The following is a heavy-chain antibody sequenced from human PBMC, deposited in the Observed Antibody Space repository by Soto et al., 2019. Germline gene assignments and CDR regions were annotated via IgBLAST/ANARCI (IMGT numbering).Heavy chain of an antibody. V-gene: IGHV3-48*02. CDR3: ARDSGAPRKYYFDS. D-gene: IGHD1-26*01. CDR1: GFTFNGCG. J-gene: IGHJ4*02. CDR2: INSGSTII. Sequence: PGGSLRLSCAASGFTFNGCGMNWVRQGPGKGLEWVSYINSGSTIIYYADSVKGRFTISRDNAENSLYLQMNSLRDDDTAVYYCARDSGAPRKYYFDSWGQGALVTVSS.